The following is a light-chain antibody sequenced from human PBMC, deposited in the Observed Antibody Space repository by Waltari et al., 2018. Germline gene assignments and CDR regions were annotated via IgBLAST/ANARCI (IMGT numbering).Light chain of an antibody. J-gene: IGKJ4*01. Sequence: AIRMTQSPSSFSASTGDRVTIPCRASQGISSYLAWYQQKPGKAPKLLIYAASTLQSGVPSRFIGSGSGTDFTLTISCLQSEDFATYYCQQYYSYPLTFGGGTKVEIK. CDR3: QQYYSYPLT. V-gene: IGKV1-8*01. CDR1: QGISSY. CDR2: AAS.